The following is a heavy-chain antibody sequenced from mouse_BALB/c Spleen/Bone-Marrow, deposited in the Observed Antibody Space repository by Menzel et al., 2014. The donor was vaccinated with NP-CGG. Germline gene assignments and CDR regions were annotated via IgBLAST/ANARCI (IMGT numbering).Heavy chain of an antibody. J-gene: IGHJ2*01. CDR2: INPDSSTI. CDR3: ARQGYYGYSDY. D-gene: IGHD1-2*01. V-gene: IGHV4-1*02. CDR1: GFDFSRYW. Sequence: EVKPMESGGGLVQPGGSLKLSCAASGFDFSRYWMSWVRQAPGKGLEWIGEINPDSSTINYTPSLKDKFIISRDNAKNTLYLQMRKVRSEDTALYYCARQGYYGYSDYWGQGTTLTVSS.